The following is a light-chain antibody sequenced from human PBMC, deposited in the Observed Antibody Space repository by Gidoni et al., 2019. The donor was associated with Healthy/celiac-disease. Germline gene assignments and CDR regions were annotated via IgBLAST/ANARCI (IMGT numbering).Light chain of an antibody. J-gene: IGKJ3*01. V-gene: IGKV1-8*01. Sequence: AIRITQSPSSLSASTGDRVTITCRAGQGISSYLAWYQQKPGKAPKLLIYAASTLQSGVPSRFSGSGSGTDFTLTISCLQSEDFATYYCQQYYSYPLTFGPGTKVDIK. CDR2: AAS. CDR1: QGISSY. CDR3: QQYYSYPLT.